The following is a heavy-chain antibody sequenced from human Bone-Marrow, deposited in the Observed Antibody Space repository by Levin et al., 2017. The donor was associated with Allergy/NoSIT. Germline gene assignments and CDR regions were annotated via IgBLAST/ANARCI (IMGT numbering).Heavy chain of an antibody. D-gene: IGHD1-14*01. V-gene: IGHV2-5*02. CDR1: EFSLSSQGVG. J-gene: IGHJ4*02. CDR3: PQLAGIRGTGYFDC. CDR2: IYWDDYK. Sequence: GSGPTLVKPTQTLTFTCTLSEFSLSSQGVGVGWIRQPPGKALEWLGIIYWDDYKRYSPSLKNRLSITKDASTSQVVLDMTKMDPLGTATYFCPQLAGIRGTGYFDCWGQGILVTVSS.